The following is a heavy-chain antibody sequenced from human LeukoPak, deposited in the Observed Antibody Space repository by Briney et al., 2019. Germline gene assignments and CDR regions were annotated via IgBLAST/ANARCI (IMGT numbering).Heavy chain of an antibody. V-gene: IGHV3-21*01. Sequence: GGSLRLSCAASGFTFSSYSMNWVRQAPGKRLEWVSSISSSSSYIYYADSVKGRFTISRDNAKNSLYLQMNSLRAEDTAVYYCARDRAIVGATNGMDVWGQGTTVTVSS. CDR2: ISSSSSYI. J-gene: IGHJ6*02. CDR3: ARDRAIVGATNGMDV. CDR1: GFTFSSYS. D-gene: IGHD1-26*01.